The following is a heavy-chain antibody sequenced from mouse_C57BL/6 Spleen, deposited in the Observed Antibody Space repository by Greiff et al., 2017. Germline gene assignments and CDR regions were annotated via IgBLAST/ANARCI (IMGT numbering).Heavy chain of an antibody. V-gene: IGHV1-22*01. CDR2: INPNNGGT. CDR3: ATITTVADWYFDV. CDR1: GYTFTDYN. Sequence: VQLQQSGPELVKPGASVKMSCKASGYTFTDYNMHWVKQSHGKSLEWIGYINPNNGGTSYNQKFKGKATLTVNKSSSTAYMELRSLTSEDSAVYYCATITTVADWYFDVWGTGTTVTVSS. J-gene: IGHJ1*03. D-gene: IGHD1-1*01.